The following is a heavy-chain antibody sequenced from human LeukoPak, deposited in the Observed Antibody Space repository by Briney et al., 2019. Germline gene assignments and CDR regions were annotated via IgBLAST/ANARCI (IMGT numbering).Heavy chain of an antibody. Sequence: SETLSLTCTVSGGSISSYYWSWIRQPAGKGLEWIGRIYTSGSTNYNPSLKSRVTMSVDTSKNQSSLKLSSVTAADTAVYYCARVGAAGTGNDWFDPWGQGTLVTVSS. D-gene: IGHD6-13*01. CDR3: ARVGAAGTGNDWFDP. J-gene: IGHJ5*02. CDR2: IYTSGST. V-gene: IGHV4-4*07. CDR1: GGSISSYY.